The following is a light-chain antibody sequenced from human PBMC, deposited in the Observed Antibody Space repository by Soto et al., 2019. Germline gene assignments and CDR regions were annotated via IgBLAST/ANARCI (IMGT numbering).Light chain of an antibody. CDR1: SSDVGGYNY. V-gene: IGLV2-14*01. CDR2: EVS. Sequence: QSALTQPASVSGSPGQSITISCTGTSSDVGGYNYVSWYQQHPGKAPKLMIYEVSNRPSGVSNRFSASKSRNTASLTISGLQAEDEADYYCTSYTSSSSYVVFGGGTKLTVL. J-gene: IGLJ2*01. CDR3: TSYTSSSSYVV.